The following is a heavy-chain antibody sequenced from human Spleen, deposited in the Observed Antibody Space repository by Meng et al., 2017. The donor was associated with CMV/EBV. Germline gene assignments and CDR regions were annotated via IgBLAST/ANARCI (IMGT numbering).Heavy chain of an antibody. J-gene: IGHJ5*02. CDR1: GGSFSGYY. V-gene: IGHV4-34*01. CDR3: ARDIVVVPAAKNWFDP. Sequence: YGGSFSGYYWSWIRQPPGKGLEWIGEINHSGSTNYNPSLKSRVTISVDTSKNQFSLKLSSVTAADTAVYYCARDIVVVPAAKNWFDPWGQGTLVTVSS. D-gene: IGHD2-2*01. CDR2: INHSGST.